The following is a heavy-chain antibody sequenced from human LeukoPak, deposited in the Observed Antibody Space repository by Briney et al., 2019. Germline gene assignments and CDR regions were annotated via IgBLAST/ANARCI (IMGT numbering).Heavy chain of an antibody. CDR3: ARDPIMTTVTTETTAWFDP. J-gene: IGHJ5*02. Sequence: SETLSLTCTVSGGSISSYYWSWIRQPAGKGLEWIGRIYTSGSTNYNPSLKSRVTVSVDTSKNQFSLKLSSVTAADTAVYYCARDPIMTTVTTETTAWFDPWGQGTLVTVSS. D-gene: IGHD4-17*01. CDR2: IYTSGST. CDR1: GGSISSYY. V-gene: IGHV4-4*07.